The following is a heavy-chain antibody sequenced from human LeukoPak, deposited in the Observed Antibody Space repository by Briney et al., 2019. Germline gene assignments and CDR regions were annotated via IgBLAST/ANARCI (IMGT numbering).Heavy chain of an antibody. V-gene: IGHV4-61*02. CDR3: ARDPSGYPPYFDY. Sequence: SQTLSLTCTVSGGSISSGSYYWSWIRQPAGKGLEWIGRIYTSGSTNYNPSPKSRVTISVDTSKNQFSLKLSSVTAADTAVYYCARDPSGYPPYFDYWGQGTLVTVSS. D-gene: IGHD3-3*01. CDR1: GGSISSGSYY. CDR2: IYTSGST. J-gene: IGHJ4*02.